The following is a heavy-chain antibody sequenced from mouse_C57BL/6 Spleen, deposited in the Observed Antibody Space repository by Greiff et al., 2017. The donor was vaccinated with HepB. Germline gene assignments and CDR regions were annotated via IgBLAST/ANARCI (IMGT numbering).Heavy chain of an antibody. CDR3: ARGRDWDGAWFAY. CDR2: IYPGDGDT. J-gene: IGHJ3*01. V-gene: IGHV1-82*01. Sequence: QVQLKQSGPELVKPGASVKISCKASGYAFSSSWMNWVKQRPGKGLEWIGRIYPGDGDTNYNGKFKGKATLTADKSSSTAYMHLSSLTSEDSAVYFCARGRDWDGAWFAYWGQGTLVTVSA. CDR1: GYAFSSSW. D-gene: IGHD4-1*01.